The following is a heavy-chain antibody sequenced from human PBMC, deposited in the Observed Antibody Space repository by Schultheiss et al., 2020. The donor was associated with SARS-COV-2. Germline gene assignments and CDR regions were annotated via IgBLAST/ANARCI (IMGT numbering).Heavy chain of an antibody. CDR1: GFSFSSHA. CDR2: ISDDGSSE. D-gene: IGHD2-2*01. Sequence: RGSLRLSCAASGFSFSSHAMHWVRQAPGQGLEWVALISDDGSSEYYADSVKGRFTVSRDNSKNTLYLQMNSLRAEDTAVYYCAKAGYCSSTSCSEGAFDIWGQGTMVTVSS. V-gene: IGHV3-30*04. J-gene: IGHJ3*02. CDR3: AKAGYCSSTSCSEGAFDI.